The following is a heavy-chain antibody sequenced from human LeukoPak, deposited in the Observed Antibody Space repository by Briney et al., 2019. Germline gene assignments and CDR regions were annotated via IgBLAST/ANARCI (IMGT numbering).Heavy chain of an antibody. CDR3: AANSPDSNTLGSSYKV. CDR2: IYYSGSL. D-gene: IGHD3-10*01. CDR1: GASMSSSSNY. V-gene: IGHV4-39*02. Sequence: SETLSLTCNICGASMSSSSNYWGWIRQSPGKVLEWIGNIYYSGSLYYHPSLKSRLTISVDTSENHFSLKLTSVTPADTAIYYCAANSPDSNTLGSSYKVWGQGTLVTVSS. J-gene: IGHJ4*02.